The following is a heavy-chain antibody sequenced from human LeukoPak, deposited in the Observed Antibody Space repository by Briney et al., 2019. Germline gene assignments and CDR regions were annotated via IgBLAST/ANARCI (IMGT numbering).Heavy chain of an antibody. J-gene: IGHJ4*02. CDR1: GYTFTSYG. CDR2: ISAYNGNT. V-gene: IGHV1-18*01. Sequence: ASVKVSCKASGYTFTSYGISWVRQAPGQGLEWMGLISAYNGNTNYAQKLQGRVTMTTDTSTSTAYMELRSLRSDDTAVYYCARQQLVYPPPFGFDYWGQGTLVTVSS. CDR3: ARQQLVYPPPFGFDY. D-gene: IGHD6-13*01.